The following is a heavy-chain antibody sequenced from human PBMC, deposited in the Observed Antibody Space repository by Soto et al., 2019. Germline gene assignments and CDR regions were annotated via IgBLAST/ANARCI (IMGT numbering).Heavy chain of an antibody. CDR1: GGTFSSYT. V-gene: IGHV1-69*04. CDR2: IIPILGIA. Sequence: ASVKVSCKASGGTFSSYTISWVRQAPGQGLEWMGRIIPILGIANYAQKFQGRVTITADKSTSTAYMELSSLRSEDTAVYYCAREYSSSWYFLYWGQGTLVTVSS. CDR3: AREYSSSWYFLY. J-gene: IGHJ4*02. D-gene: IGHD6-13*01.